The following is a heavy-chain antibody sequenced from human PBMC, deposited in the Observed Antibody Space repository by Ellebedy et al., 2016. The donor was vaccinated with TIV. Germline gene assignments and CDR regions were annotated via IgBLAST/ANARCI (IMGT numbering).Heavy chain of an antibody. Sequence: AASVKVSCKSSGYTFLDYGISWVRQPPGQGLDWMGWVSAYSGNTTYADNLQGRITMTTDTSTDTAYMELRSLRSDDTAVYYCARYSGSGTYYRNGKDVWGQGTTVTVSS. D-gene: IGHD3-10*01. V-gene: IGHV1-18*01. CDR1: GYTFLDYG. CDR3: ARYSGSGTYYRNGKDV. CDR2: VSAYSGNT. J-gene: IGHJ6*02.